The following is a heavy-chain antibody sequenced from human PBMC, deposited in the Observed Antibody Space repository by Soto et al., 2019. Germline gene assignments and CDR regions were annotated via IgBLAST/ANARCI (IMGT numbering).Heavy chain of an antibody. CDR1: GFMFSAYT. V-gene: IGHV3-21*01. J-gene: IGHJ4*02. CDR2: ITSNSDHI. Sequence: PGGSLRLSCAASGFMFSAYTMSWVRQAPGKGLEWLSSITSNSDHIDYADSVRGRFTVSRDNARKSLYLQMDSLGAEDTGVYYCATPYYYNHWGQVPLDTFSS. CDR3: ATPYYYNH.